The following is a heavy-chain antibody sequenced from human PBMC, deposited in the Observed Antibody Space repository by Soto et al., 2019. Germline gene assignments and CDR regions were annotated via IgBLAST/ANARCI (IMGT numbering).Heavy chain of an antibody. CDR2: ISGSGGST. CDR3: AKVYDFWSGYSFDY. CDR1: GFTFSSYA. Sequence: GSLLLPCSASGFTFSSYAMSWVRQAPGKGLEWVSAISGSGGSTYYADSVKGRFTISRDNSKNTLYLQMNSLRAEDTAVYYCAKVYDFWSGYSFDYWGQGTMVTVSS. J-gene: IGHJ4*02. V-gene: IGHV3-23*01. D-gene: IGHD3-3*01.